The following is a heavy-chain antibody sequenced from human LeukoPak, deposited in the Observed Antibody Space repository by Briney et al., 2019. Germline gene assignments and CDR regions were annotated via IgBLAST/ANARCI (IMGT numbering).Heavy chain of an antibody. Sequence: GGSLRLSCAASGFTFSSYSMNWVRQAPGKGLEWVSSISSSSSYIYYADSVKGRFTIPRDNSKNTLYLQMNSLRAEDTAVYYCAKDPGILWFGETFNYYYYYMDVWGKGTTVTISS. J-gene: IGHJ6*03. V-gene: IGHV3-21*01. CDR1: GFTFSSYS. CDR2: ISSSSSYI. D-gene: IGHD3-10*01. CDR3: AKDPGILWFGETFNYYYYYMDV.